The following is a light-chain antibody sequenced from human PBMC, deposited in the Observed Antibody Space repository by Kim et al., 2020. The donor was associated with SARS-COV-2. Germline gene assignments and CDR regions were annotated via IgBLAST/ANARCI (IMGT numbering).Light chain of an antibody. CDR1: SLRSYY. Sequence: LGQTVRNTCQGASLRSYYASWYQQKPGQAPGLVIYGKNNRPSGIPDRFSGSSSGNTASLTITGAQAEDEADYYCNSRDSSGNHLRVFGGGTQLTVL. V-gene: IGLV3-19*01. CDR3: NSRDSSGNHLRV. CDR2: GKN. J-gene: IGLJ3*02.